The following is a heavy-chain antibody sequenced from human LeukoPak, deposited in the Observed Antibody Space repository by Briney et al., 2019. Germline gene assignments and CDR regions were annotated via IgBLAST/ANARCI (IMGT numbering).Heavy chain of an antibody. D-gene: IGHD3-22*01. CDR3: ARDYYDSSGYYALYYYYYYYMDV. CDR1: GYTFTSYG. J-gene: IGHJ6*03. CDR2: ISAYNGNT. Sequence: GASVKVSCKASGYTFTSYGISWVRQAPGQGLECMGWISAYNGNTNYAQKLQGRVTMTTDTSTSTAYMELRSLRSDDTAVYYCARDYYDSSGYYALYYYYYYYMDVWGKGTTVTVSS. V-gene: IGHV1-18*01.